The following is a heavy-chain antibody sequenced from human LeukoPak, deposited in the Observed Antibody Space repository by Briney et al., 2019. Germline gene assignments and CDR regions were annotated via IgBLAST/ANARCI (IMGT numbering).Heavy chain of an antibody. V-gene: IGHV3-53*01. Sequence: GGSLRLSCAASGFTVSSNYVNWVRQAPGKGLEWVSVIYSGGNTYYADSVKGRFTISRDNSKNTLSLQMNSLRAEDTAVYYCASGHSSGWYYFDYWGQDTLVTVSS. CDR1: GFTVSSNY. CDR2: IYSGGNT. CDR3: ASGHSSGWYYFDY. J-gene: IGHJ4*02. D-gene: IGHD6-19*01.